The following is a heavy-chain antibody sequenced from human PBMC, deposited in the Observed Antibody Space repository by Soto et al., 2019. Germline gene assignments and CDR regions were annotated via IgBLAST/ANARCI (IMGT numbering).Heavy chain of an antibody. D-gene: IGHD1-1*01. CDR3: ARARTLYFFYY. V-gene: IGHV4-59*01. CDR1: GGSISSNY. CDR2: IYNSGTT. Sequence: SETLSLTCTVSGGSISSNYWSWVRQPPGKGLEWIGYIYNSGTTDYNPSLKSRVTISEDTSKNHFSLKLSSVTAADTAVYYCARARTLYFFYYWGQGTLVTVS. J-gene: IGHJ4*02.